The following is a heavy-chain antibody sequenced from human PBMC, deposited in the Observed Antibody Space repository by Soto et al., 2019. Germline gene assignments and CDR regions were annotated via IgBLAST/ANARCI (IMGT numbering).Heavy chain of an antibody. D-gene: IGHD3-16*01. Sequence: QVQLVQSGAEVRKPGSSVKVSCNASGGTFSRHSVSWVRQAPGQGLEWMGGIIPIFGTANYAQKFQGRVTIIADESTSTIYMELSSLRSEDTAIYYCARGWGYETTDYYYAFWGQGTLLVVSS. CDR3: ARGWGYETTDYYYAF. CDR1: GGTFSRHS. J-gene: IGHJ4*02. V-gene: IGHV1-69*01. CDR2: IIPIFGTA.